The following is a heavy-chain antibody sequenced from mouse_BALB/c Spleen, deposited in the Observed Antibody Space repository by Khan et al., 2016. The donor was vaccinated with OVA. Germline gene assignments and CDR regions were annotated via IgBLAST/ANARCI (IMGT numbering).Heavy chain of an antibody. CDR1: GYTFTDYA. CDR2: ISTHYGDA. D-gene: IGHD1-1*02. V-gene: IGHV1S137*01. J-gene: IGHJ3*01. CDR3: ARWGGECRSAY. Sequence: QVQLQQSGAELVRPGVSVKISCKGSGYTFTDYAMHWVKQSHAKSLEWIGVISTHYGDASYNQTFKGKATMTVDKSSRTAYMELSRLASKDSAISYCARWGGECRSAYWGQGTLVTVSA.